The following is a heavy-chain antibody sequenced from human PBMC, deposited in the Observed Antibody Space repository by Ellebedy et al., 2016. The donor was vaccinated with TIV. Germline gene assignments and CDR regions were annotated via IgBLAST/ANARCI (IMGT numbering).Heavy chain of an antibody. CDR1: GCSITSGSYY. Sequence: MPGGPLRLSCTVPGCSITSGSYYWAWIRQPPGKGLEWVGNVYFIGSTNYNPSLKSLVTISVDTSNNQFSLKLTSVTAADTAVYYCVRHPTLGTLDYWGQGAQVTVSS. V-gene: IGHV4-39*01. D-gene: IGHD3-16*01. J-gene: IGHJ4*02. CDR3: VRHPTLGTLDY. CDR2: VYFIGST.